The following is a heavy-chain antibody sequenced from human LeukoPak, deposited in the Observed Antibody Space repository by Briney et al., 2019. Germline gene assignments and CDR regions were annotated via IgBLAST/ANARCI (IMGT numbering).Heavy chain of an antibody. CDR1: GFTFSSYG. Sequence: GRSLRLSCAASGFTFSSYGMHWVRQAPGKGLEGVAVIWYDGSNKYYADSVKGRFTISRDNSKNTLYLQMNSLRAEGTAVYYCARPYDSSGYLEWGQGTLVTVSS. V-gene: IGHV3-33*01. CDR2: IWYDGSNK. CDR3: ARPYDSSGYLE. J-gene: IGHJ4*02. D-gene: IGHD3-22*01.